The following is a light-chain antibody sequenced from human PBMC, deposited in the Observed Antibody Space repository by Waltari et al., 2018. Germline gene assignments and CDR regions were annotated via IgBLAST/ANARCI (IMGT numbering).Light chain of an antibody. J-gene: IGLJ2*01. Sequence: HSALTQPASVSGSPGQSITISCTGTSSDIGVDNYVSWYQQYPGNAPKVIIYEVTKRPAGVSNRFSGSKSGNTASLTISGLQAEDEADYYCSSYSTISSPVQFGGGTTLTVL. CDR1: SSDIGVDNY. CDR3: SSYSTISSPVQ. CDR2: EVT. V-gene: IGLV2-14*01.